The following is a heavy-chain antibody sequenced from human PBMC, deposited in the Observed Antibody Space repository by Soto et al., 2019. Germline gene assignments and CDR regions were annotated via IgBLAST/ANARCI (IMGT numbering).Heavy chain of an antibody. J-gene: IGHJ6*02. CDR2: MNPNSGNT. V-gene: IGHV1-8*01. CDR1: GYTFTSYD. Sequence: ASVKVSCKASGYTFTSYDINWVRQATGQGLEWMGWMNPNSGNTGYAQKFQGRVTMTRNTSISTAYMELSSLRSEDTAVYYCAKERPEVSNYGPYYYGMDVWGQGTTVTVSS. CDR3: AKERPEVSNYGPYYYGMDV. D-gene: IGHD4-17*01.